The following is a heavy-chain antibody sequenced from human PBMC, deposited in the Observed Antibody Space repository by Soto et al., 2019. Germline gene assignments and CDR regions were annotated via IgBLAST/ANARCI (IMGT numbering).Heavy chain of an antibody. CDR2: IYYSGST. J-gene: IGHJ4*02. CDR3: ASGYCSGGSCYSDY. Sequence: QVQLQESGPGLVKPSETLSLTCTVSGGSISSYYWSWIRQPPGKGLEWIGYIYYSGSTNYNPSLMTRVTISVDTSKKQFSLKLSSVTAADTAVYYCASGYCSGGSCYSDYWGQGTLVTVSS. CDR1: GGSISSYY. V-gene: IGHV4-59*01. D-gene: IGHD2-15*01.